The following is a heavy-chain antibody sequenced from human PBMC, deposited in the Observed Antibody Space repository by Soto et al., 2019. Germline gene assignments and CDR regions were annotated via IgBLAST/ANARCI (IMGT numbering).Heavy chain of an antibody. CDR3: ARQIGGSITIFGVTPTYFDY. D-gene: IGHD3-3*01. J-gene: IGHJ4*02. CDR2: IYYSGST. CDR1: GGSISSSSYY. Sequence: SETLSLTCTVTGGSISSSSYYWGWIRQPPGKGLEWIGSIYYSGSTYYNPSLKSRVTISVDTSKNQFSLKLSSVTAADTAVYYCARQIGGSITIFGVTPTYFDYWGQGTLVTVSS. V-gene: IGHV4-39*01.